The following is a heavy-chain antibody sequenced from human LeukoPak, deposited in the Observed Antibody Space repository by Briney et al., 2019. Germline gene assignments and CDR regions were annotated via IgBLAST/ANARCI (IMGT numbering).Heavy chain of an antibody. CDR2: IYHTGRT. CDR1: GYSISSGYY. J-gene: IGHJ4*02. D-gene: IGHD2-21*02. Sequence: PSETLSLTCAVSGYSISSGYYWGWIRQPPGKGLERIGSIYHTGRTYYNPSLKSRVTISIDTSKSQFSLKLSSVTAADTAVYYCVRDWAHCGGDCYPGYWGQGTLVTVSS. V-gene: IGHV4-38-2*02. CDR3: VRDWAHCGGDCYPGY.